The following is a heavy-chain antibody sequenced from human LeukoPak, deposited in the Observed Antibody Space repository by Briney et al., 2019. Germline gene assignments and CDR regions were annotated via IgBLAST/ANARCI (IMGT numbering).Heavy chain of an antibody. Sequence: GASVKVSCKASGYTFTSYGISWVRQAPGQGLEWMGWISAYNGNTNYAQKLQGRVTMTTDTSTRTAYMELRSMRSDDTAVYYGARVLHGSLTGYSKPYYYYGMDVWGQGTTVTVSS. V-gene: IGHV1-18*01. CDR3: ARVLHGSLTGYSKPYYYYGMDV. D-gene: IGHD3-9*01. CDR1: GYTFTSYG. CDR2: ISAYNGNT. J-gene: IGHJ6*02.